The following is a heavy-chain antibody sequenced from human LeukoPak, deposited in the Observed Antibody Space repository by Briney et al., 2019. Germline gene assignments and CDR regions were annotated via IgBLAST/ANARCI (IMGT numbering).Heavy chain of an antibody. CDR2: INSGGDMI. D-gene: IGHD3-10*01. CDR3: ARGAYGWTFNP. V-gene: IGHV3-11*01. J-gene: IGHJ5*02. Sequence: GGSLRLSCTASGFSFSDNFMGWIRQAPGKGLQWVSHINSGGDMIYYSDAVKGRFSISRDNSKRSLYLQMNRLRVDDTAVYYCARGAYGWTFNPWGQGTLVSVSS. CDR1: GFSFSDNF.